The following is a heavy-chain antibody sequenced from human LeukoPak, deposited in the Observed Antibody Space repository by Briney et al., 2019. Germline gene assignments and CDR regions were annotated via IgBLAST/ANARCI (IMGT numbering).Heavy chain of an antibody. D-gene: IGHD5-18*01. CDR3: ARGGTAMAFDY. V-gene: IGHV3-30-3*01. Sequence: GGSLRLSCAASGFTFSSYAMHWVRQAPGKGLEWVAVISYDGSNKYYADSVKGRFTISRDNSKNTLYLQMNSLRAEDTAVYYCARGGTAMAFDYWGQGTLVTVSS. CDR2: ISYDGSNK. CDR1: GFTFSSYA. J-gene: IGHJ4*02.